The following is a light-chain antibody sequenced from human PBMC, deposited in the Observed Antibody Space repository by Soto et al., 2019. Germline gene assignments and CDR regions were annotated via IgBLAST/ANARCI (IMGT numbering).Light chain of an antibody. CDR1: QSISNW. V-gene: IGKV1-5*03. J-gene: IGKJ2*01. CDR2: KAI. CDR3: QRYNDFQYV. Sequence: DIQMTQSPSTLSASVGDRVTITCRASQSISNWLAWYQQKPGKAPKLLIYKAINLQSGVPSRFSGSGSGTEFSLTISVLQPDDYATYFCQRYNDFQYVFGQGNKL.